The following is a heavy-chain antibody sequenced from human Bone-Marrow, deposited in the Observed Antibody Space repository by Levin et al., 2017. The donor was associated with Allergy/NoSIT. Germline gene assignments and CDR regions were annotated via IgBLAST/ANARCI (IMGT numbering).Heavy chain of an antibody. CDR2: IYYSGST. V-gene: IGHV4-59*08. CDR3: ARQAVPAAMNGFDS. J-gene: IGHJ5*01. Sequence: SCTVSGASIISFYWIWIRQPPGYGLEWIGSIYYSGSTNYSPSLKSRVSMSADMSRNQVYLTMSSVTAADTAVYYCARQAVPAAMNGFDSWGQGTLVTVSS. D-gene: IGHD2-2*01. CDR1: GASIISFY.